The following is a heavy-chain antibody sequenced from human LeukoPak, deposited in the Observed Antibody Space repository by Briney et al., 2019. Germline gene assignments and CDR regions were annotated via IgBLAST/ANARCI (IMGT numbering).Heavy chain of an antibody. CDR1: GGSICDITYY. J-gene: IGHJ4*02. Sequence: SQTLCLTCTVSGGSICDITYYCGWIRQPPGKGMELDGYIYFSGTTYYNPSLNSRVSMSLGASKNQFPLKLSYVTAADTAVYHCARDFRGGTGGLDYWVQGRLVTVSS. D-gene: IGHD3/OR15-3a*01. V-gene: IGHV4-30-4*01. CDR2: IYFSGTT. CDR3: ARDFRGGTGGLDY.